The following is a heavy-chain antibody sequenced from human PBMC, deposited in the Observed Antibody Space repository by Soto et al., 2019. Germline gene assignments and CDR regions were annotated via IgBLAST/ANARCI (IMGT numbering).Heavy chain of an antibody. CDR1: GGTLSIYA. D-gene: IGHD3-3*01. CDR2: IIPILGTA. J-gene: IGHJ6*02. V-gene: IGHV1-69*01. Sequence: SVKVCCKASGGTLSIYAISWVRQAPGQGLEWMGGIIPILGTANYAQKFQGRVTITADESTSTAYMELSSLRSEDTAVYYCARVPEYYDFWSGYYRFPRGKDYYYYGMDVWGQGTTVTVSS. CDR3: ARVPEYYDFWSGYYRFPRGKDYYYYGMDV.